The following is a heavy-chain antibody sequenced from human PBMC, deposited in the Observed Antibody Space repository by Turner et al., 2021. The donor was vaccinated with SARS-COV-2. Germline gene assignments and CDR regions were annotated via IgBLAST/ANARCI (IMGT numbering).Heavy chain of an antibody. V-gene: IGHV3-53*01. J-gene: IGHJ4*02. CDR1: GFTVSSNY. D-gene: IGHD2-15*01. CDR2: IYSGGST. Sequence: EVQLVESGGGLIQPGGSLRLSCAAPGFTVSSNYMSWVRQAPGKGLEWFSVIYSGGSTFYADSVKGRFTISRDNSKNTLYLQMNSLRAEDTAVYYCARDLGGLRFDYWGQGTLVTVSS. CDR3: ARDLGGLRFDY.